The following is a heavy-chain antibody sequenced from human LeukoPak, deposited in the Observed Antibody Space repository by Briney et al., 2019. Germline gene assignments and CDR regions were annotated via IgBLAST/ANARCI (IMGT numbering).Heavy chain of an antibody. CDR3: ARHDCSSTSCYLGHYYYYGMDV. CDR1: GASISSSSYY. V-gene: IGHV4-39*01. D-gene: IGHD2-2*01. Sequence: SGTLSLTCTVSGASISSSSYYWVWIRQPPGKGLECIGTIYYSGSTNYNPSLKSRVTISVDTSKNQFSLKLSSVTAADTAVYYCARHDCSSTSCYLGHYYYYGMDVWGQGTTVTVSS. J-gene: IGHJ6*02. CDR2: IYYSGST.